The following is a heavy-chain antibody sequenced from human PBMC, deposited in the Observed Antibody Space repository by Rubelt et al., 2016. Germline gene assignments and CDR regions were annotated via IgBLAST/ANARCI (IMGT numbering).Heavy chain of an antibody. CDR3: ARGHEKGFFDL. CDR2: FDPDDGET. CDR1: GYTLTELS. Sequence: QVQLVQSGAEVKKPGASVKVSCKVSGYTLTELSMHWVRQAPGKGLEWMGGFDPDDGETIYAQKFQGRVTMNEDTSTDTAYMELSSLRSEDTAVYYCARGHEKGFFDLWGRGTLVTVSS. V-gene: IGHV1-24*01. J-gene: IGHJ2*01.